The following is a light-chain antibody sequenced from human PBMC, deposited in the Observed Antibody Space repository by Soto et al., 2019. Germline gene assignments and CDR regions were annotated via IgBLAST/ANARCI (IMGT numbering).Light chain of an antibody. J-gene: IGLJ1*01. Sequence: QSALAQPPSVSGAPGQTVIISCSGSSSNPGAPYDVNWFRHLPGTVPRLLIYGNSNRPSGVPDRFSGSKSGPSASLAIPGLQAEDEADYYCQSYDSSLSGYVFGTGTKVTVL. V-gene: IGLV1-40*01. CDR1: SSNPGAPYD. CDR3: QSYDSSLSGYV. CDR2: GNS.